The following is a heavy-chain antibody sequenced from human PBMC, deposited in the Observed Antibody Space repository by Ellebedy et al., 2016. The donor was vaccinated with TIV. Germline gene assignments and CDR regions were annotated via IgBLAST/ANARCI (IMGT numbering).Heavy chain of an antibody. CDR1: GYTFTGYY. J-gene: IGHJ4*02. CDR2: INPNSGGT. CDR3: ARASMKSRVVAAQTGGDY. D-gene: IGHD2-15*01. Sequence: ASVKVSXXASGYTFTGYYMHWVRQAPGQGLEWMGWINPNSGGTNYAQKFQGRVTMTRDTSISTAYMELSRLRSDDTAVYYCARASMKSRVVAAQTGGDYWGQGTLVTVSS. V-gene: IGHV1-2*02.